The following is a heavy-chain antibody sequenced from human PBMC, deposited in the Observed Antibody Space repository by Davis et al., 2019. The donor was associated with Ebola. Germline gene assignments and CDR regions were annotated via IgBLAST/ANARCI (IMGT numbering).Heavy chain of an antibody. CDR3: ARGYGDYYFDY. CDR2: IYYSGST. CDR1: GGAISSSSYY. D-gene: IGHD4-17*01. J-gene: IGHJ4*02. Sequence: SETLSLTCTVSGGAISSSSYYWGWIRQPPGKGLEWIGNIYYSGSTYYNTSLKSRVTISVDRSKNQFSLKLSSVTAADTAVYYCARGYGDYYFDYWGQGTLVTVSS. V-gene: IGHV4-39*07.